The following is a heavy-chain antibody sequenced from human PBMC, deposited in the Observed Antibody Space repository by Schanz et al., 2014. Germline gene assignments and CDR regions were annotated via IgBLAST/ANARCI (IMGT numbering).Heavy chain of an antibody. Sequence: EMQLLESGGGLAQPGGSLRLSCAASGFTLSNYAMSWVRQAPGKGLEWVSALSEGGGGTHYADSVRGRFTISSDSSKNTLYLQMSSLRADDTAVYYCAKAADWPVTRCDPWGQGTLVTVSS. CDR3: AKAADWPVTRCDP. CDR2: LSEGGGGT. CDR1: GFTLSNYA. J-gene: IGHJ5*02. D-gene: IGHD3-9*01. V-gene: IGHV3-23*01.